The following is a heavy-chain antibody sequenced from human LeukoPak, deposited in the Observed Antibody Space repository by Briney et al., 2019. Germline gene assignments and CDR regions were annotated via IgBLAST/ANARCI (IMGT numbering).Heavy chain of an antibody. CDR2: LIDSGTST. J-gene: IGHJ4*02. CDR3: AKQVAAPGPIDY. Sequence: GGSLRLSCAASGFTVSSDYMSWVRQAPGKGLEWLSALIDSGTSTFYADSVKGRFTISRDNSRNTLYLQMDSLRAEDTAVYYCAKQVAAPGPIDYWGQGTLVTVSS. V-gene: IGHV3-23*01. CDR1: GFTVSSDY. D-gene: IGHD5-12*01.